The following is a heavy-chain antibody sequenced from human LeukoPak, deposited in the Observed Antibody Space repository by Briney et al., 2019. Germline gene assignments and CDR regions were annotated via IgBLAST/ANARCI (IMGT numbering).Heavy chain of an antibody. CDR2: IYTCGST. Sequence: SETLSLTCTVSGGYISSYYWSWIRQPAGKGLEWIGRIYTCGSTNYNPSLKSRVTMSLDTSKNQSSLRLSSVTAVDTAVYYCARDLREYFGSGSYYSPEGYYYYMDVWGKGTTVTVSS. V-gene: IGHV4-4*07. CDR3: ARDLREYFGSGSYYSPEGYYYYMDV. CDR1: GGYISSYY. J-gene: IGHJ6*03. D-gene: IGHD3-10*01.